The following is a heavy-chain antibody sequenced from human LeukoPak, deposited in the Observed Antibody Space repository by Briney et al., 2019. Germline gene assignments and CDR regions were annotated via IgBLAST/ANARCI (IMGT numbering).Heavy chain of an antibody. CDR2: IYYSGST. CDR3: ARQPNYDFWSGYSWFDP. CDR1: GGSISSSSYY. Sequence: SETLSLTCTVSGGSISSSSYYWGWIRQPPGKGLEWIGSIYYSGSTYYNPSLKSRVTISVDTSKNQFSLKLSSVTAADTAVYYCARQPNYDFWSGYSWFDPWGQGTLVTVSS. V-gene: IGHV4-39*01. D-gene: IGHD3-3*01. J-gene: IGHJ5*02.